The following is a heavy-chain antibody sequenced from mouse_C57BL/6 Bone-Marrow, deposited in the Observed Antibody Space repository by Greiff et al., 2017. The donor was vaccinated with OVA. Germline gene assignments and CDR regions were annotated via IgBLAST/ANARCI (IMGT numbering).Heavy chain of an antibody. CDR2: LNYDGSST. CDR3: ARGGWDWYFDV. J-gene: IGHJ1*03. V-gene: IGHV5-16*01. D-gene: IGHD3-3*01. Sequence: EVQRVESEGGLVQPGSSMKLSCTASGFTFSDYYMAWVRQVPEKGLEWVANLNYDGSSTYYLDSLKSRFIISRDNAKNILYLQMSSLKSDDTATYYCARGGWDWYFDVWGTGTTVTVSS. CDR1: GFTFSDYY.